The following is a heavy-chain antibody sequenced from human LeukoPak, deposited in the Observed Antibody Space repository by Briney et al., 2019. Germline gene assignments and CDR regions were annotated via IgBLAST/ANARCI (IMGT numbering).Heavy chain of an antibody. CDR1: GGSISSYY. Sequence: SETLSLTCTVSGGSISSYYWSWTRQPAGKGLEWIGRIYTSGSTNYNPSLKSRVTMSVDTSKNQFSLKLSSVTAADTAVYYCARDCSGGGAYYHYYGMDVWGQGTTVTVSS. CDR3: ARDCSGGGAYYHYYGMDV. D-gene: IGHD2-15*01. J-gene: IGHJ6*02. CDR2: IYTSGST. V-gene: IGHV4-4*07.